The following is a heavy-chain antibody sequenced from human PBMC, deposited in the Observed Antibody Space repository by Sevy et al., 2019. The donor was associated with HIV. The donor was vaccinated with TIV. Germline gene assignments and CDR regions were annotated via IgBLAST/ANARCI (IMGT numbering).Heavy chain of an antibody. J-gene: IGHJ6*02. CDR3: ARGGYSSGSRYYYYGMDV. CDR1: GSTSITYW. CDR2: VNSDDSST. Sequence: GGSLRLSCAASGSTSITYWMDWVRRAPGKGLVWVSRVNSDDSSTNYADSVKGRFTISRDNARNTLYLQMNSLRVEDTAVYYCARGGYSSGSRYYYYGMDVWGQGTTVTVSS. V-gene: IGHV3-74*01. D-gene: IGHD5-18*01.